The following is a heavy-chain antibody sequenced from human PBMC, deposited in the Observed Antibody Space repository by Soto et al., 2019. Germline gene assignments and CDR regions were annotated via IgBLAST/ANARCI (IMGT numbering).Heavy chain of an antibody. D-gene: IGHD6-19*01. CDR3: ARSSYSSGPLGFDP. Sequence: ASVKVSCKASGYTFTSYDINWVRQATGQGLEWMGWMNPNSGSTGYAQKFQGRVTMTRNTSISTAYMELSSLRSEDTAVYYCARSSYSSGPLGFDPWGQGTLVTVSS. V-gene: IGHV1-8*01. J-gene: IGHJ5*02. CDR1: GYTFTSYD. CDR2: MNPNSGST.